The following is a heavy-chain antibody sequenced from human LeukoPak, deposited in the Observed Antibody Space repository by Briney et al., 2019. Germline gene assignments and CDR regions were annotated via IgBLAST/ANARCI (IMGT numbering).Heavy chain of an antibody. CDR1: GGSIRSNF. D-gene: IGHD6-13*01. CDR3: ATVREALGAAGTWFDP. Sequence: SETLSLTCSVSGGSIRSNFWTWIRRPPGKGLDWIGYIHHSGGANYNPSLKSRVTMSVDTSNNQLSLKLSSVSAADTAIYYCATVREALGAAGTWFDPWGHGTLVTLSS. CDR2: IHHSGGA. V-gene: IGHV4-59*01. J-gene: IGHJ5*02.